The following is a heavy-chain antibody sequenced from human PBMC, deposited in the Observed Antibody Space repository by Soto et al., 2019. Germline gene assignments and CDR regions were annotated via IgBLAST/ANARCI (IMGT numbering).Heavy chain of an antibody. CDR2: IYYSGST. V-gene: IGHV4-31*03. Sequence: SETLSLTCTVSGGSISSGGYYWSWIRQHPGKGLEWIGYIYYSGSTYYNPSLKSRVTISVDTSKNQFSLKLSSVTAADTAVYYCARDTSPLDYVSKIYYDALDVWGPGTMVTVSS. J-gene: IGHJ3*01. CDR3: ARDTSPLDYVSKIYYDALDV. D-gene: IGHD3-10*01. CDR1: GGSISSGGYY.